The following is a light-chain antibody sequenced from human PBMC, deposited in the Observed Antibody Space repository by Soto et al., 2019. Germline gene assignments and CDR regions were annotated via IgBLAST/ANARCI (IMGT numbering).Light chain of an antibody. CDR3: QKYNSAPRT. J-gene: IGKJ3*01. CDR2: YAS. Sequence: DIQMTQSPSSLSASVGDRATITCRASQGISNYLAWYQQKPGKVPRLLIYYASTLQSGVPSRFSGSGSGTDFTLTISSLQPEDVATYYCQKYNSAPRTFGPGTKVDIK. V-gene: IGKV1-27*01. CDR1: QGISNY.